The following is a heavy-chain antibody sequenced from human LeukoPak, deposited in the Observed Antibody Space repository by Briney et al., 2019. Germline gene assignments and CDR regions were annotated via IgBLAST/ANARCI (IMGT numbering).Heavy chain of an antibody. V-gene: IGHV1-18*01. Sequence: ASVKVSCKASGYTFTSYAMNWVRQAPGQGLEWMGWISAYNGNTNYAQKLQGRVTMTTDTSTSTAYMELRSLRSDDTAVYYCARVAMTTFGGVIVNNYFDYWGQGTLVTVSS. CDR1: GYTFTSYA. J-gene: IGHJ4*02. CDR3: ARVAMTTFGGVIVNNYFDY. D-gene: IGHD3-16*02. CDR2: ISAYNGNT.